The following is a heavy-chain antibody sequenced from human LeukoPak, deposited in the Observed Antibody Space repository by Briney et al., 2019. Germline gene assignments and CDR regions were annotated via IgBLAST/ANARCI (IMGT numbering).Heavy chain of an antibody. Sequence: SETLSLTCTVSGGSISSSRYSWGWIRQPPGKGLEWIGSIYYSGSTYYNPSLKSRVTISVDTSKNQFSLKLSSVTAADTAVYYCARLIVGATISARFSQSYGMDVWGQGTTVTVSS. CDR1: GGSISSSRYS. CDR2: IYYSGST. V-gene: IGHV4-39*01. CDR3: ARLIVGATISARFSQSYGMDV. D-gene: IGHD1-26*01. J-gene: IGHJ6*02.